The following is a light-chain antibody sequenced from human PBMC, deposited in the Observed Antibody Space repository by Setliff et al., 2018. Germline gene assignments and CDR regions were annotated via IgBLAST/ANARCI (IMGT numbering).Light chain of an antibody. V-gene: IGLV1-40*01. CDR3: QSYDSSLTLYV. Sequence: QRVTISCTGSSSNIGAGYDVHWYQQLPGTAPKLLIYGNSNRPSGVPDRFSGSKSGTSASLAITGLQAEDEADYYCQSYDSSLTLYVFGTGTKV. CDR1: SSNIGAGYD. J-gene: IGLJ1*01. CDR2: GNS.